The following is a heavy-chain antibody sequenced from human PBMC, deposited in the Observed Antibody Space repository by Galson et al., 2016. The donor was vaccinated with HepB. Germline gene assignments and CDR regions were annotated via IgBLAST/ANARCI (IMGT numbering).Heavy chain of an antibody. D-gene: IGHD5-24*01. CDR2: INRDGGTT. V-gene: IGHV3-43*01. J-gene: IGHJ4*02. Sequence: SLRLSCAASGFSFGGFSMHWVRQAPGKGLEWVSLINRDGGTTYYADSVKGRFTVSRDNSRNSLFLQLNSLTAEDTGFYYCAKEKFGSKWSVFDYWDLGTLVTVSS. CDR1: GFSFGGFS. CDR3: AKEKFGSKWSVFDY.